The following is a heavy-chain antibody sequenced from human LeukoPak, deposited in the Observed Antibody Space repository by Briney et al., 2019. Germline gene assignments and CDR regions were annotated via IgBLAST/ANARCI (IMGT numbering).Heavy chain of an antibody. D-gene: IGHD5-18*01. CDR1: GGSISSGDYY. CDR3: ARDGTGYSYEYNWFDP. CDR2: IYYSGST. J-gene: IGHJ5*02. Sequence: SETLSLTCTVPGGSISSGDYYWSWIRQPPGKGLEWIGYIYYSGSTYYNPSLKSRVTISVDTSKNQFSLKLSSVTAADTAVYYCARDGTGYSYEYNWFDPWGQGTLVTVSS. V-gene: IGHV4-30-4*08.